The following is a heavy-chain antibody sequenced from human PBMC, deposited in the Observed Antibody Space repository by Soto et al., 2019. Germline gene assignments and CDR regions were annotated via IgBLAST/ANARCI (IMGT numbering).Heavy chain of an antibody. Sequence: SVKGSCKASGYTFTSYYMHWVRQAPGQGLEWMGIINPSGGSTSYAQKFQGRVTMTRDTSTSTVYMELSSLRSEDTAVYYCARFRSRVVTAYYYYYGMDVWCQGHTVTVS. CDR2: INPSGGST. CDR1: GYTFTSYY. CDR3: ARFRSRVVTAYYYYYGMDV. J-gene: IGHJ6*02. V-gene: IGHV1-46*01. D-gene: IGHD3-3*01.